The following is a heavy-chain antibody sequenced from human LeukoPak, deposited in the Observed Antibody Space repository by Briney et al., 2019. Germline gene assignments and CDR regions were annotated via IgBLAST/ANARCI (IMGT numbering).Heavy chain of an antibody. V-gene: IGHV4-4*07. J-gene: IGHJ4*02. CDR3: ARVLGWAGFDY. CDR1: GGSISSFY. CDR2: IYSSGST. D-gene: IGHD6-19*01. Sequence: SETLSPTCTVSGGSISSFYWSWFRQPAGKGLEWIGRIYSSGSTNYNPSLKSRLTMSVDTSKNQFSLRLSSVTAADTAVYYCARVLGWAGFDYWGQGTLVTVSS.